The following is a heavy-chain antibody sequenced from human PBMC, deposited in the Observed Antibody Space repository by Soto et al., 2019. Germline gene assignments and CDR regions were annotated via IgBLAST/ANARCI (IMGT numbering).Heavy chain of an antibody. D-gene: IGHD2-8*02. CDR2: ILVAGST. CDR3: AKATATGGGAFDI. Sequence: PGGSLGLSWAVSVFSCSSYDMSWVRQAPGKGLEWVSTILVAGSTHYPDSVRGRFASARDTSKNTVFLQMNSLTAGDAAVYYCAKATATGGGAFDICGQGTLFTVSS. CDR1: VFSCSSYD. J-gene: IGHJ3*02. V-gene: IGHV3-23*01.